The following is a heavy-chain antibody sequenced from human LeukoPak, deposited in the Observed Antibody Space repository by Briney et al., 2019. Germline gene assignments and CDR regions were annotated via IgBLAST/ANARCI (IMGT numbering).Heavy chain of an antibody. CDR2: ISSSGSIK. Sequence: PGGSLRLSCAASGFTVNSNYMNWVRQAPGKGLEWVSYISSSGSIKHYADSVKGRFTISRDNAKNSLYLQMNSLRAEDTAVYYCARARYTSGWETLDYWGQGTLVTVSS. CDR3: ARARYTSGWETLDY. V-gene: IGHV3-48*03. CDR1: GFTVNSNY. J-gene: IGHJ4*02. D-gene: IGHD6-19*01.